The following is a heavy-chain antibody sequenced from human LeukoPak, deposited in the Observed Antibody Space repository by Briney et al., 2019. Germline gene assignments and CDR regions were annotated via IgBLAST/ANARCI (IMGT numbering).Heavy chain of an antibody. Sequence: GGSLRLSCATSAFAFNIYAMSWVRQAPGKGLEWVSGISASGDRAEYGDSVKGRFTISRDNSNDTLYLQMNSLRAVDTAVYFCAKDREYDLWSGSEFDYWGHGTRVTVYS. V-gene: IGHV3-23*01. CDR1: AFAFNIYA. D-gene: IGHD3-3*01. CDR3: AKDREYDLWSGSEFDY. CDR2: ISASGDRA. J-gene: IGHJ4*01.